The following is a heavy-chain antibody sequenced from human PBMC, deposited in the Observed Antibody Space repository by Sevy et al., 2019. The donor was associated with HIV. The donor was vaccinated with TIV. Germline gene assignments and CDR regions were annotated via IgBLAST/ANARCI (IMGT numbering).Heavy chain of an antibody. CDR3: ARDKTTVSSLDV. V-gene: IGHV3-74*01. J-gene: IGHJ6*04. Sequence: GGSLGLSCAASGFTFSNYWMHWVRQAPGKGLVWVSRINTDGSTTSYADSVKGRFTISRDNAKNTLYLQMNSLRAEDTAVYYCARDKTTVSSLDVWGKGTTVTVSS. CDR2: INTDGSTT. CDR1: GFTFSNYW. D-gene: IGHD4-4*01.